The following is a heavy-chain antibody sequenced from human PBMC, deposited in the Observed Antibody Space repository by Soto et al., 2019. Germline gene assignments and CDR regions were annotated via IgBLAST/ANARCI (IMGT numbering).Heavy chain of an antibody. CDR3: APHVSCSGVSCQYDAFAI. D-gene: IGHD2-15*01. Sequence: EVQVLESGGGLVQPGGSLRLSCEGSGFTVSSHAMTWIRQAPGKGPEWVSTITADGGTYYADSVKGRFAMSRDTSESTLYLQMNSLGAEDTAAYYGAPHVSCSGVSCQYDAFAIRGQGTMVTVSS. V-gene: IGHV3-23*01. J-gene: IGHJ3*02. CDR2: ITADGGT. CDR1: GFTVSSHA.